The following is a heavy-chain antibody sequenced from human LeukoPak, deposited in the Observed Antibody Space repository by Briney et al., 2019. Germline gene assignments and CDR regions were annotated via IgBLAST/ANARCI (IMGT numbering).Heavy chain of an antibody. CDR3: ARDPLDRNSHYYYYGMDV. CDR1: GYTFTGYY. CDR2: INPNSGGT. Sequence: ASVTVSCKASGYTFTGYYMHWVRQAPGQGLEWMGRINPNSGGTNYAQKFQGRVTMTRDTSISTAYMELSRLRSDDTAVYYCARDPLDRNSHYYYYGMDVWGQGTTVTVSS. V-gene: IGHV1-2*06. J-gene: IGHJ6*02. D-gene: IGHD2/OR15-2a*01.